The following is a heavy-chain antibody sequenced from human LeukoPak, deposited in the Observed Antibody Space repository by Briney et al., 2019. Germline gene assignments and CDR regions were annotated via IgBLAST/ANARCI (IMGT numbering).Heavy chain of an antibody. V-gene: IGHV1-46*01. Sequence: ASVKVSCKASGYTFTSYYMNWVRQAPGQGLEWMGIINPSGGSTSYAQKFQGRVTMTRDTSTSTDYMELSSLRSEDTAVYYCARADRRRPPYSSSWYSENIFDYWGQGTLVTVSS. CDR1: GYTFTSYY. CDR3: ARADRRRPPYSSSWYSENIFDY. D-gene: IGHD6-13*01. CDR2: INPSGGST. J-gene: IGHJ4*02.